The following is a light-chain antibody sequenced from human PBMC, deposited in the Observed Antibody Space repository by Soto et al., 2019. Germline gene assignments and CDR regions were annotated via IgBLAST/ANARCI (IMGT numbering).Light chain of an antibody. J-gene: IGLJ2*01. CDR2: EVT. CDR1: NSDVGAYNY. V-gene: IGLV2-14*01. Sequence: QSALTQPASVSGSPGQSITISCTGANSDVGAYNYVSWFQQHPGKAPKLMIYEVTNRPSGVSSRFSGSKSGNTASLTISGLQAEDEADYYCSSSTSSSTVLFGGGTKLTVL. CDR3: SSSTSSSTVL.